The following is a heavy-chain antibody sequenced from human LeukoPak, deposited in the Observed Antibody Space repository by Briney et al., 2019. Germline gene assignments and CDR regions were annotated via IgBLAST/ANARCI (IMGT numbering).Heavy chain of an antibody. J-gene: IGHJ4*02. V-gene: IGHV3-74*01. D-gene: IGHD4-23*01. CDR2: ISSDGSST. Sequence: PGGSLRLSCAASGFTFSDYWMHCVRQAPGKGLVWVSRISSDGSSTTYADSVKGRFTISRDNSKNTLYLQMNSLRADDTAVYYCARDSGTTVGYFDYWGQGTLVTVSS. CDR3: ARDSGTTVGYFDY. CDR1: GFTFSDYW.